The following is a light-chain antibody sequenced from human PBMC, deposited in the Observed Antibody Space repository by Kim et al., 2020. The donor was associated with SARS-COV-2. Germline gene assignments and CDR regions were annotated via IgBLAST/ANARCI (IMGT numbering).Light chain of an antibody. CDR3: CSFTSGISWV. J-gene: IGLJ3*02. V-gene: IGLV2-23*02. CDR2: DIS. Sequence: GQSVTISCSGTINDLGTYALSSWYQQYPGKAPRLIIFDISQRPSGISGRFSGSKSGNTASLTISPLEPDDEADYFCCSFTSGISWVFGGGTQLTVL. CDR1: INDLGTYAL.